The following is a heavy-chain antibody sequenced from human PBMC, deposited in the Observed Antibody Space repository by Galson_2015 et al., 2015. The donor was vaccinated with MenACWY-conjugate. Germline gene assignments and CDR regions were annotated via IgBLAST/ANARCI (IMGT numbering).Heavy chain of an antibody. CDR3: ATNGYDLKEEYFQH. CDR1: GYTLTELS. CDR2: FDPDDGET. V-gene: IGHV1-24*01. J-gene: IGHJ1*01. Sequence: SVKVSCKVSGYTLTELSMHWVRQAPGKGLEWMGGFDPDDGETIYAQKIQGRITMTEDTSTDTDYMELSSLRSEDTAVYYCATNGYDLKEEYFQHWGQGTLVTVSS. D-gene: IGHD3-22*01.